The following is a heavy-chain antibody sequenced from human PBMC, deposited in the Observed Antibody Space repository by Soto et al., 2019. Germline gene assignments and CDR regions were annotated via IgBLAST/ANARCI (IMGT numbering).Heavy chain of an antibody. V-gene: IGHV1-69*13. CDR3: ARVPRGDYYDSSGAFDP. J-gene: IGHJ5*02. CDR1: GGTFSSYA. D-gene: IGHD3-22*01. Sequence: SVKVSCKASGGTFSSYAISWVRQAPGQGLEWMGGIIPIFGTANYAQKFQGRVTITADESTSTAYMELSSLRSEDTAVYYCARVPRGDYYDSSGAFDPWGQVTLVTVSS. CDR2: IIPIFGTA.